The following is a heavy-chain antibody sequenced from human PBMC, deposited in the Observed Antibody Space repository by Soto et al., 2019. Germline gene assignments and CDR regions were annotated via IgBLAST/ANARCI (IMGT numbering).Heavy chain of an antibody. CDR1: GYSFTDYH. CDR3: ARGDCTDCCNGVCSFFYIRDMDV. D-gene: IGHD2-8*01. CDR2: INPKSAAT. Sequence: ASVKVSCKASGYSFTDYHIHWLRQAPGQGLERLGRINPKSAATSTAEKFQGWVTMTTDTSISTASMELTRLTSDDTAIYYCARGDCTDCCNGVCSFFYIRDMDVWGQGTTVTVSS. V-gene: IGHV1-2*04. J-gene: IGHJ6*02.